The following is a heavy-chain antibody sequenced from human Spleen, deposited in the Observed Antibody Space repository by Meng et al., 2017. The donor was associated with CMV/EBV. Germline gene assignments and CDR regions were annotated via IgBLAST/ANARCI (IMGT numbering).Heavy chain of an antibody. CDR3: AKGQPSTERYGAFDI. CDR2: ISSSGSTI. V-gene: IGHV3-11*04. Sequence: GGSLRLSCAASGFTFSDYYMSWIRQAPGKGLEWVSYISSSGSTIYYADSVKGRFTISRDNAKNSLYLQMNSLRAEDTAVYYCAKGQPSTERYGAFDIWGQGTMVTVSS. J-gene: IGHJ3*02. D-gene: IGHD3-9*01. CDR1: GFTFSDYY.